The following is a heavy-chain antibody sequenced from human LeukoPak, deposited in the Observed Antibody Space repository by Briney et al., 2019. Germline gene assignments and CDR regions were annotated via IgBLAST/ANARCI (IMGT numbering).Heavy chain of an antibody. D-gene: IGHD6-6*01. CDR1: GGTFSSYA. V-gene: IGHV1-69*04. CDR3: GSSSSHPYYYYYGMDV. Sequence: SVKVSCKASGGTFSSYAISWVRQAPGQGLEWMGRIIPILGIANYAQKFQGRVTITADKSTSTAYMELSSLRSEDTAVYYCGSSSSHPYYYYYGMDVWGQGTTVTVSS. CDR2: IIPILGIA. J-gene: IGHJ6*02.